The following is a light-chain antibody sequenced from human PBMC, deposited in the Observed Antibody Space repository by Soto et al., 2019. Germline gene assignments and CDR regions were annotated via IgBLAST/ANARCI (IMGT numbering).Light chain of an antibody. CDR1: SSNIGTNY. V-gene: IGLV1-47*01. CDR3: AAWDDSLSGVL. J-gene: IGLJ2*01. Sequence: QLVLTQPPSASGTPGQRVTISCSGSSSNIGTNYVYWYQQLPGTAPKLLIYRNNQRPSGVPDRFSGSKSGTSVSLAISGLRSEDEADYYCAAWDDSLSGVLFGGGTKLTVL. CDR2: RNN.